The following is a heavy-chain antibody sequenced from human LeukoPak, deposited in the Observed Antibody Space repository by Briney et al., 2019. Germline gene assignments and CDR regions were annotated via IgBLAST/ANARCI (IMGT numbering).Heavy chain of an antibody. Sequence: ASVKVSCKASGGTFSSYAISWVRQAPGQGLEWMGRIIPILGIANYAQKFQGRVTITADKSTSTAYMELRSLRSDDTAVYYCARGVPAAILVDYWGQGTLVTVSS. CDR3: ARGVPAAILVDY. D-gene: IGHD2-2*02. V-gene: IGHV1-69*04. CDR1: GGTFSSYA. CDR2: IIPILGIA. J-gene: IGHJ4*02.